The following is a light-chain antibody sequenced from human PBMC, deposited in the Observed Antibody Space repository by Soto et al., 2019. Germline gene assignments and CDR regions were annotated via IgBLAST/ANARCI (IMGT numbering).Light chain of an antibody. CDR3: QQYDSSPRT. V-gene: IGKV1-5*01. J-gene: IGKJ1*01. Sequence: DIQMTQSPSTLSASVGDRVTITCRASQSISTWLAWYQQKPGKAPKLLIYAASTLQSGVPSRFSGGGSGTDFTLTISRLEPEDFAVYYCQQYDSSPRTFGQGTKVDI. CDR2: AAS. CDR1: QSISTW.